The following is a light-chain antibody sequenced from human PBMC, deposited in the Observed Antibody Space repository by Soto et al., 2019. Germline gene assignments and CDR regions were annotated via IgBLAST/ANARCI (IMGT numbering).Light chain of an antibody. CDR2: EVS. CDR1: SSDVGGYNS. Sequence: QSALTQPPSASGSPGQSVTISCTGSSSDVGGYNSVSWYQHHPGKVPKVMIYEVSKRPSGVPDRFSGSKSVNTASLTVSGLQAEDEADYYCSSYAGSNNWVFGGGTKLTVL. V-gene: IGLV2-8*01. CDR3: SSYAGSNNWV. J-gene: IGLJ2*01.